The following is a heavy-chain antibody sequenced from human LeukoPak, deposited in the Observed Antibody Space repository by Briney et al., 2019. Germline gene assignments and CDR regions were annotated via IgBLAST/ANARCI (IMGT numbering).Heavy chain of an antibody. D-gene: IGHD1-1*01. CDR2: IYSGGST. CDR3: ARDPRGYYYFDY. J-gene: IGHJ4*02. V-gene: IGHV3-66*01. CDR1: GSTVSSNY. Sequence: GGSLRLSCAASGSTVSSNYMSWVRQASGKGLEWVSVIYSGGSTYYADSVKGRFTISRDNSKNTLYLQMNSLRAEDTAVYYCARDPRGYYYFDYWGQGTLVTVSS.